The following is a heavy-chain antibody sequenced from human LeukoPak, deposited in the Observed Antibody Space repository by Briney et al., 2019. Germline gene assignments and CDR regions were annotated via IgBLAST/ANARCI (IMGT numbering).Heavy chain of an antibody. D-gene: IGHD4-17*01. Sequence: GESLKISCKGSGYSFTSYWIGCVRQMPGKSLEWMGIIYPGDSATRYSPSFQGQVTISADKSISTAYLQWSSLKASDTAMYYCARQNSGDYVYGTDWGQGTLVTVSS. CDR1: GYSFTSYW. J-gene: IGHJ4*02. CDR2: IYPGDSAT. V-gene: IGHV5-51*01. CDR3: ARQNSGDYVYGTD.